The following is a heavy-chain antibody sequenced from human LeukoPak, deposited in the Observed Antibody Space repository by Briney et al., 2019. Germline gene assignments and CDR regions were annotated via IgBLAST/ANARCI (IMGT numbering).Heavy chain of an antibody. D-gene: IGHD2/OR15-2a*01. V-gene: IGHV3-74*01. CDR1: GFTFSGFW. J-gene: IGHJ1*01. CDR2: ISFDGSDA. Sequence: GGSLRLSCAASGFTFSGFWMHWVRQAPGKGLVWVSCISFDGSDATYADSVKGRFTISRDNAKNSLYLQMNSLRAEDTAVYYCARVRGAQNIQHWGQGTLVTVSS. CDR3: ARVRGAQNIQH.